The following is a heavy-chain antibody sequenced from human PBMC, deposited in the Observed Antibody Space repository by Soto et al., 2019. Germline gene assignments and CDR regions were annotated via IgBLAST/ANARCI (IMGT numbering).Heavy chain of an antibody. CDR2: IFSNDEK. J-gene: IGHJ4*02. D-gene: IGHD2-15*01. Sequence: QVTLKESGPVLVKPTETLTLTCTVSGFSLSNARMGVSWIRQPPGKALEWLAHIFSNDEKSYSTSLKSSLTISKDTSKSQVVLTMTNMDPVDTATYYCARIFSEFGGYCSGGSCYGFDYWGQGTLVTVSS. V-gene: IGHV2-26*01. CDR3: ARIFSEFGGYCSGGSCYGFDY. CDR1: GFSLSNARMG.